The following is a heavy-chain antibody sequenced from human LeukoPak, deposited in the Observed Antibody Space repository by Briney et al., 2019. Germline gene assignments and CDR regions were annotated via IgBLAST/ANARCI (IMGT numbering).Heavy chain of an antibody. Sequence: ASVKVSCKASGYTFTSYAMHWVRQAPGQRLEWMGWINAGNGNTKYSQKFQSRVTITRDTSASTAYMELSSLRSEDTAVYYCARDGARLRYFDWLQPFDPWGQGTLVTVSS. CDR2: INAGNGNT. CDR3: ARDGARLRYFDWLQPFDP. V-gene: IGHV1-3*01. J-gene: IGHJ5*02. D-gene: IGHD3-9*01. CDR1: GYTFTSYA.